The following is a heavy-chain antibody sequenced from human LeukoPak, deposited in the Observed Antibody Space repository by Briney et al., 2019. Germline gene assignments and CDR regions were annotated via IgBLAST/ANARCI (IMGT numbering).Heavy chain of an antibody. V-gene: IGHV3-53*01. D-gene: IGHD4/OR15-4a*01. Sequence: GGSLRLSCTVSGFTVSSNSMSWVRQAPGKGLEWVSFIYSDNTHYSDSVKGRFTISRDNSKNTLYLQMNSLRAEVNAEYYGAKRAGAYSHPYDYWGQGTLVTVSS. CDR1: GFTVSSNS. CDR3: AKRAGAYSHPYDY. CDR2: IYSDNT. J-gene: IGHJ4*02.